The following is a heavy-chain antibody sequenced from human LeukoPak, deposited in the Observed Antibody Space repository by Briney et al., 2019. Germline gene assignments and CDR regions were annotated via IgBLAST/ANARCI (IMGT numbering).Heavy chain of an antibody. CDR2: ISSSSSPI. D-gene: IGHD5-18*01. CDR3: AKDWHGYRNGADD. Sequence: TGGSLRLSCAASGFTFSSYSMNWVRQAPGKGLEWVSYISSSSSPIYYADSVKGRFTVSRDNAKNSLYLQMNSLRDEDTAVYYCAKDWHGYRNGADDWGQGTLVTVSS. V-gene: IGHV3-48*02. J-gene: IGHJ4*02. CDR1: GFTFSSYS.